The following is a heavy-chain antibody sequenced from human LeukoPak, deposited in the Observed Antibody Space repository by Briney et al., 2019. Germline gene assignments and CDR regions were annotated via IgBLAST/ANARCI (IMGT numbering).Heavy chain of an antibody. D-gene: IGHD1-7*01. CDR1: GGTFSSYA. Sequence: GASVKVSCKASGGTFSSYAISWVRQAPGQGLEWMGRIIPILGIANYAQKFQGRVTITADKSTSTAYMELSSLRSEDTAVYYCARAGKIWNYALDYWGQGTLVTVSS. V-gene: IGHV1-69*04. CDR3: ARAGKIWNYALDY. CDR2: IIPILGIA. J-gene: IGHJ4*02.